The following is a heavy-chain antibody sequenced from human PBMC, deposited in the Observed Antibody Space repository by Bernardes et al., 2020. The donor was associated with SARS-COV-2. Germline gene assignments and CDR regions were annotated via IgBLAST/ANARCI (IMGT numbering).Heavy chain of an antibody. J-gene: IGHJ4*02. Sequence: SETLSLTCTVSGGSISSYYWSWIRQPAGKGLEWIGRIYTSGSTNYNPSLKSRVTMSVVTSKNQFSLKLSSVTAADTAVYYCARAGITIFGVRIQGGFDYWGQGTLVTVSS. CDR1: GGSISSYY. CDR3: ARAGITIFGVRIQGGFDY. CDR2: IYTSGST. V-gene: IGHV4-4*07. D-gene: IGHD3-3*01.